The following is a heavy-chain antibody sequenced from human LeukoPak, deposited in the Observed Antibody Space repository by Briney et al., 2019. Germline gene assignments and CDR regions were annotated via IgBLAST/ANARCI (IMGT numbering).Heavy chain of an antibody. CDR2: ISSSGSII. V-gene: IGHV3-11*01. CDR3: ARDRYSGSYPLDY. CDR1: GFTFSDYY. J-gene: IGHJ4*02. D-gene: IGHD1-26*01. Sequence: GGSLRLSCAASGFTFSDYYMSWIRQAPGKGLEWVSYISSSGSIIYYADSVKGRFTISRDNAKNSLYLQMNSLRAEDTAVYYCARDRYSGSYPLDYWGQGTLVTVSS.